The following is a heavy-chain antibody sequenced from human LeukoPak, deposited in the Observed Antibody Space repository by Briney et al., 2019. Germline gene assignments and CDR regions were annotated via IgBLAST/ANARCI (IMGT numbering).Heavy chain of an antibody. CDR1: GFTFSSNW. CDR3: AKVQDNYYYYGMDV. D-gene: IGHD2-15*01. Sequence: GGSLRLSCAASGFTFSSNWMHWVRQAPGKGLVWVSRINEDGSTTNYADSVKGRFTISRDNAKNTLYLQMNSLRAEDTAVYYCAKVQDNYYYYGMDVWGQGTTVTVSS. V-gene: IGHV3-74*01. J-gene: IGHJ6*02. CDR2: INEDGSTT.